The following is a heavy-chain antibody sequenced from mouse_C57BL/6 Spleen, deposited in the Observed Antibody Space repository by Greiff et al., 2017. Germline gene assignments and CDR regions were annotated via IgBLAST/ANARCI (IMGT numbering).Heavy chain of an antibody. CDR2: IYPGSGST. CDR3: AREDYYGSNPYFDV. Sequence: QVQLQQPGAELVKPGASVKMSCKASGYTFTSYWITWVKQRPGQGLEWIGDIYPGSGSTNYNEKFKSKATLTVDTSSSTAYMQLSSLTSEDSAVYYCAREDYYGSNPYFDVWGTGTTVTVSS. D-gene: IGHD1-1*01. V-gene: IGHV1-55*01. CDR1: GYTFTSYW. J-gene: IGHJ1*03.